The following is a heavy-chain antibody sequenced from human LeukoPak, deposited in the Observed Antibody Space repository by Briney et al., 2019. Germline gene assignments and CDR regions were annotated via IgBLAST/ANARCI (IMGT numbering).Heavy chain of an antibody. J-gene: IGHJ4*02. CDR2: MNPNSGNT. CDR1: GYTFTSYD. Sequence: ASVEVSCKASGYTFTSYDINWVRQATGQGLEWMGWMNPNSGNTGYAQKFQGRVTMTRNTSISTAYMELSSLRSEDTAVYYCARGSGDSSGYYFDYWGQGTLVTVSS. D-gene: IGHD3-22*01. V-gene: IGHV1-8*01. CDR3: ARGSGDSSGYYFDY.